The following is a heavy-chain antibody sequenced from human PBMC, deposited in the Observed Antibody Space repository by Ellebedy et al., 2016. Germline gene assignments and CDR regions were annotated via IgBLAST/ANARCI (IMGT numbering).Heavy chain of an antibody. CDR2: IESNTDGGTT. V-gene: IGHV3-15*04. D-gene: IGHD2-8*01. J-gene: IGHJ3*02. CDR1: GFTFSNAW. CDR3: TTVLVYASNFYNAFDI. Sequence: GESLKISXAASGFTFSNAWMSWVRQAPGKGLEWVGRIESNTDGGTTHYAAPVKGRFAISRDDSTNTLFLQMNSLETEDTAVYYCTTVLVYASNFYNAFDIWGLGTMVAVSS.